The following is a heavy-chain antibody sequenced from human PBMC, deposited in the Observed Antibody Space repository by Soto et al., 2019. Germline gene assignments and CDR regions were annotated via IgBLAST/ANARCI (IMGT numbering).Heavy chain of an antibody. CDR1: GFTFSSYS. CDR2: ISSSSSTI. V-gene: IGHV3-48*01. D-gene: IGHD5-18*01. CDR3: AREGLWQDQDFDY. Sequence: PGGSLRLSCAASGFTFSSYSMNWVRQAPGKGLEWVSYISSSSSTIYYADSVKGRFTISRDNSKNTLYLQMNSLRAEDTAVYYCAREGLWQDQDFDYWGQGTTVTVSS. J-gene: IGHJ4*03.